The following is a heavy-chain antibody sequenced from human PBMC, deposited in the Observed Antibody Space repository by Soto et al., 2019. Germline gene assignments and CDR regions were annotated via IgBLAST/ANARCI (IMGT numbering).Heavy chain of an antibody. CDR2: ISGNGRST. CDR1: GFTFRSYA. J-gene: IGHJ4*02. V-gene: IGHV3-23*01. Sequence: EVQLLESGGGLIQPGGSLRLSCAASGFTFRSYAMSWVRQAPGKGLEWVSAISGNGRSTYYPDSVKGRFTISRDRSENTLYLQVNSLRAEDTAVYYCAKGYSGYVRVFPDYWGQGTLVTVSS. CDR3: AKGYSGYVRVFPDY. D-gene: IGHD5-12*01.